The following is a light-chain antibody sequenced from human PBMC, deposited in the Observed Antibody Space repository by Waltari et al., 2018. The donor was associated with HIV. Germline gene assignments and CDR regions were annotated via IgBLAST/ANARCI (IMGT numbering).Light chain of an antibody. CDR2: KVS. J-gene: IGKJ5*01. CDR3: MQALQTPPIT. CDR1: QSLVYTDGNTY. Sequence: VVMTQSPLSLPVTLRQSASISCRSSQSLVYTDGNTYLNWFQQRPGQSPRRLIYKVSNRDSGVPDRFSGSGSGTDFTLKISRVEAEDVGVYYCMQALQTPPITFGQGTRLEIK. V-gene: IGKV2-30*01.